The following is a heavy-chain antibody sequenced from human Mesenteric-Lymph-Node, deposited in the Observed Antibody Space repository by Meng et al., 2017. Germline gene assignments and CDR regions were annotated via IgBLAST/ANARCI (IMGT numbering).Heavy chain of an antibody. V-gene: IGHV1-69*13. CDR2: IIPIFGTA. J-gene: IGHJ4*02. Sequence: QVQLVQSGAEVKTPGASVKVSCEASGYTFTNYAMHWVCQAPGQRLEWMGGIIPIFGTANYAQKFQGRVTITADKSTSTAYMELSSLRSEDTAVYYCARGTIGDYGYWGQGTLVTVSS. CDR1: GYTFTNYA. CDR3: ARGTIGDYGY. D-gene: IGHD4-17*01.